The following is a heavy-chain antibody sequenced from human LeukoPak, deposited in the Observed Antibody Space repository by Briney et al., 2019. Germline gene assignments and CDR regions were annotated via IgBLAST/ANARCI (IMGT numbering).Heavy chain of an antibody. Sequence: GGSLRPSCAAPGFTIGPYAMYWVRQGPGSGLEWVSVIKADGSGTFYADSVRGRFTTSRDNSKNSLYLQMNSLTSEDTALYYCATWAFYHNLDVWGQGTTVIVSS. CDR1: GFTIGPYA. J-gene: IGHJ6*02. V-gene: IGHV3-43*02. D-gene: IGHD2/OR15-2a*01. CDR3: ATWAFYHNLDV. CDR2: IKADGSGT.